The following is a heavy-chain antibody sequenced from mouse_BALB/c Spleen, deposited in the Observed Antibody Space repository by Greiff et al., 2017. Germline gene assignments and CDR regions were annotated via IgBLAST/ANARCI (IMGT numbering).Heavy chain of an antibody. CDR1: GYSITSGYY. V-gene: IGHV3-6*02. Sequence: VQLKESGPGLVKPSQSLSLTCSVTGYSITSGYYWNWIRQFPGNKLEWMGYISYDGSNNYNPSLKNRISITRDTSKNQFFLKLNSVTTEDTATYYCARGDGYYAGAWFAYWGQGTLVTVSA. D-gene: IGHD2-3*01. J-gene: IGHJ3*01. CDR2: ISYDGSN. CDR3: ARGDGYYAGAWFAY.